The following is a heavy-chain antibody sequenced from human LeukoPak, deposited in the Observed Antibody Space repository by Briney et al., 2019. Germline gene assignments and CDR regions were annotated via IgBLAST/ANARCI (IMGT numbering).Heavy chain of an antibody. Sequence: ASVRVSCKASGFTFNAYYIHWVRQAPGQGLEWMGWINPNTGDTNFAQKFQGRVAMTRDTSLSTAYMDLSRLTSDDTAVYYCARDWPGISLHFDLWGRGTLITVSS. J-gene: IGHJ2*01. CDR3: ARDWPGISLHFDL. V-gene: IGHV1-2*02. CDR1: GFTFNAYY. D-gene: IGHD2-15*01. CDR2: INPNTGDT.